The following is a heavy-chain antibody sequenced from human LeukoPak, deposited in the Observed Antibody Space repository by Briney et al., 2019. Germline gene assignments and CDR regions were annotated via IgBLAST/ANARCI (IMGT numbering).Heavy chain of an antibody. D-gene: IGHD4-17*01. Sequence: ASVKVSCKASGYTFTGYYMHWVRQAPGQGLEWMGWINPNSGGTNYAQKFQGRVTMTRDTSISTAYMELSRLGSDDTAVYYCARDYGDYAYYFDYWGQGTLVTVSS. CDR1: GYTFTGYY. CDR2: INPNSGGT. J-gene: IGHJ4*02. CDR3: ARDYGDYAYYFDY. V-gene: IGHV1-2*02.